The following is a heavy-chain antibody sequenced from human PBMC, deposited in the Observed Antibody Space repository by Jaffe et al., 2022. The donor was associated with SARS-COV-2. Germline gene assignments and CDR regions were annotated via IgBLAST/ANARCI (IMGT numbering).Heavy chain of an antibody. V-gene: IGHV4-31*03. CDR2: IYYSGST. Sequence: QVQLQESGPGLVKPSQTLSLTCTVSGGSISSGGYYWSWIRQHPGKGLEWIGYIYYSGSTYYNPSLKSRVTISVDTSKNQFSLKLSSVTAADTAVYYCARSKKGPHLDYGMDVWGQGTTVTVSS. CDR1: GGSISSGGYY. D-gene: IGHD4-4*01. J-gene: IGHJ6*02. CDR3: ARSKKGPHLDYGMDV.